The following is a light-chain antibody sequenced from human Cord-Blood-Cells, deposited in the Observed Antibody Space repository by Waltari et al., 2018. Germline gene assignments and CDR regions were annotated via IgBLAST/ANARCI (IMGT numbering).Light chain of an antibody. CDR3: QQYNNWPPVT. J-gene: IGKJ4*01. CDR2: GAS. Sequence: EIVMTQSPATLSVSPGERATLSFRASQSVNSNLAWYQQKPGQAPRLLLFGASTRATGIPARFSGSGSGTEFTLTISSLQSEDFAVYYCQQYNNWPPVTFGGGTKVEIK. CDR1: QSVNSN. V-gene: IGKV3-15*01.